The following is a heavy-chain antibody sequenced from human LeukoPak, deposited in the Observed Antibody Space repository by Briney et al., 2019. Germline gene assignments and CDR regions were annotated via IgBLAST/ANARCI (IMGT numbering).Heavy chain of an antibody. CDR3: AKRADYGGNSYDY. CDR2: INSDGGSI. V-gene: IGHV3-74*01. CDR1: GFTFSDYW. J-gene: IGHJ4*02. Sequence: GGSLRLSCAASGFTFSDYWMHWVRQSPGKGLVWVSRINSDGGSISYADSVKGRFNISRGNAKNTLFLQMHSLRAEDTAVYYCAKRADYGGNSYDYWGQGTLVTVSS. D-gene: IGHD4-23*01.